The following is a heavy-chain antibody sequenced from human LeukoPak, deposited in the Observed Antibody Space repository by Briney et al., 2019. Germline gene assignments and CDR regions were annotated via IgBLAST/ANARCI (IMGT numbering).Heavy chain of an antibody. CDR3: ARVHVSSIAARRSYYFDY. CDR1: GYTFTSYD. J-gene: IGHJ4*02. D-gene: IGHD6-6*01. Sequence: ASVKVSCKASGYTFTSYDINWVRQATGQGLEWMGWMNPNSGNTGYAQKFQGRVTMTRNTSISTAYMELSSLRSEDTAVYYCARVHVSSIAARRSYYFDYWGQGTLVTVSS. CDR2: MNPNSGNT. V-gene: IGHV1-8*01.